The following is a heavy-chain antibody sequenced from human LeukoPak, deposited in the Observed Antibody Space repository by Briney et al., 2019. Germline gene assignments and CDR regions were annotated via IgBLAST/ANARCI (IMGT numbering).Heavy chain of an antibody. V-gene: IGHV3-23*01. CDR2: ISGNGGST. J-gene: IGHJ4*02. CDR1: GFTFSGYA. CDR3: AKKSYGSFDY. D-gene: IGHD1-26*01. Sequence: PGGSLRLSCAASGFTFSGYAMSWVRQAPGKGLEWVSAISGNGGSTYYADSVKGRFTISRDNSKNTLYLQMNSLRAEDTAVYKCAKKSYGSFDYWGQGTLVTVSS.